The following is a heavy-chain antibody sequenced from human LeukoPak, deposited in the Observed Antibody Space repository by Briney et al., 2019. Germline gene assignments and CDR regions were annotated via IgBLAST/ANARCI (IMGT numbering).Heavy chain of an antibody. Sequence: SQTLSLTCSVSGGSISRGDYYWSWIRQSPGKGLEWIGYIFHSGSTYYNPSLKSRVSISVDTSRNQFSLILTSVTAADTALYYCAREGEIVAATGAFDIWGQGAMVTVPS. CDR2: IFHSGST. V-gene: IGHV4-30-4*01. CDR3: AREGEIVAATGAFDI. D-gene: IGHD2-21*01. CDR1: GGSISRGDYY. J-gene: IGHJ3*02.